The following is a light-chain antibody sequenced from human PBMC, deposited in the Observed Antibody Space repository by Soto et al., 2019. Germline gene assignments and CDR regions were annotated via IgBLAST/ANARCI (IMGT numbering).Light chain of an antibody. CDR1: SSDVGGYNY. Sequence: QSALTQPRSVSGSPGQSVTISCTGTSSDVGGYNYVSWYQQHPGKAPKLMIYAVSKRPSGVPDRFSGSKSGNTASLTISGLQAEVEADYYCCSYAGSYTVVFGGGTKLTVL. CDR3: CSYAGSYTVV. V-gene: IGLV2-11*02. CDR2: AVS. J-gene: IGLJ2*01.